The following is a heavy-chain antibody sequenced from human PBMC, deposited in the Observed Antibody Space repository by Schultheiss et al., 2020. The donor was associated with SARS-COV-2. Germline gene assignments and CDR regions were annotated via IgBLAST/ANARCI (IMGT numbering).Heavy chain of an antibody. D-gene: IGHD6-19*01. Sequence: GSLRLSCTVSGGSISSYYWSWIRQPPGKGLEWIGYIYYSGSTNYNPSLKSRVTISVDTSKNQFSLKLSSVTAADTAVYYCARDLRIAVAGGGHDGFDPWGQGTLVTVSS. J-gene: IGHJ5*02. CDR2: IYYSGST. CDR3: ARDLRIAVAGGGHDGFDP. V-gene: IGHV4-59*01. CDR1: GGSISSYY.